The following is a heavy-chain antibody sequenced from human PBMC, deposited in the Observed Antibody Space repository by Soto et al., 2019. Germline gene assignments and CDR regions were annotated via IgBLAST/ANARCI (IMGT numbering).Heavy chain of an antibody. CDR3: ARDPHSGYDYGFDY. CDR2: INSDGSST. CDR1: GFTFSSYW. J-gene: IGHJ4*02. Sequence: PAGSLRLSCAASGFTFSSYWMHWFRQDPGKGLVWVSRINSDGSSTSYADSVKGRFTISRDNAKHMLYLQMNSLRAEDTAVYYCARDPHSGYDYGFDYWGQGTLVTVSS. D-gene: IGHD5-12*01. V-gene: IGHV3-74*01.